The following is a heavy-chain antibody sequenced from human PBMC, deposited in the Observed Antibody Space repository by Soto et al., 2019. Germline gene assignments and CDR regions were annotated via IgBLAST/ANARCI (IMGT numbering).Heavy chain of an antibody. CDR2: IYHCRST. D-gene: IGHD6-13*01. J-gene: IGHJ4*02. CDR3: ASIIAAAAY. V-gene: IGHV4-4*02. Sequence: QVQLQESGPGLVKPSGTLSLTCTVSSGSISSSNWWSWVRQPPGKGLERFGGIYHCRSTNYNPSLRSRVTISVDKSKNQSSLKLSAVTAADAAVYYGASIIAAAAYWGQGTLVTVSS. CDR1: SGSISSSNW.